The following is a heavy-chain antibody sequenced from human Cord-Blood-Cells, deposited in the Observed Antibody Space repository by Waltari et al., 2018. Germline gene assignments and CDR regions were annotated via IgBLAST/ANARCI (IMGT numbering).Heavy chain of an antibody. D-gene: IGHD2-21*01. J-gene: IGHJ5*02. CDR2: IKSKTDGGTT. CDR1: GFTFSNAW. V-gene: IGHV3-15*01. Sequence: LRLSCAASGFTFSNAWMSWVRQAPGKGLEWVGRIKSKTDGGTTDYAAPVKGRFTISRDDSKNTLYLQMNSLKTEDTAVYYCTTPPGDLAYCGGDCYSNWFDPWGQGTLVTVSS. CDR3: TTPPGDLAYCGGDCYSNWFDP.